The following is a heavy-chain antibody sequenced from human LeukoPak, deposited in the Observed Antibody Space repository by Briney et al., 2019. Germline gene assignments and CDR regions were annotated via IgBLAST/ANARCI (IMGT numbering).Heavy chain of an antibody. V-gene: IGHV4-4*07. Sequence: PSETLSLTCTVSGGSISSYYWSWIRQPAGKGLEWIGRIYTSGSTNYNPSLKSRVTMSVDTSKNQFSLKLSSVTAADTAVYYCARDQGPWGYSSSWTGYYFDYWGQGTLVTVSS. D-gene: IGHD6-13*01. J-gene: IGHJ4*02. CDR3: ARDQGPWGYSSSWTGYYFDY. CDR2: IYTSGST. CDR1: GGSISSYY.